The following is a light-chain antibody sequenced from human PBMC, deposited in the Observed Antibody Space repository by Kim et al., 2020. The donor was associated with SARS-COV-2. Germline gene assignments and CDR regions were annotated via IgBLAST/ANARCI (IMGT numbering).Light chain of an antibody. CDR3: QAWDSRTVI. V-gene: IGLV3-1*01. Sequence: SYELTQPPSVSVSPGQTATITCSGDTLGDKYACWYQQKPGQSPVLVIYEGTERPSGIPERFSGSKSGTTATLTISGTQAMDEADYYCQAWDSRTVIFGGGTKLTVL. CDR2: EGT. CDR1: TLGDKY. J-gene: IGLJ2*01.